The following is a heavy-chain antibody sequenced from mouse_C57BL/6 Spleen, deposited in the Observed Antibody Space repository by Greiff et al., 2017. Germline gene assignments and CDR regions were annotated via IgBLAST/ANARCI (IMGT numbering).Heavy chain of an antibody. CDR2: ISSGGSYT. J-gene: IGHJ2*01. CDR3: ASHLQRSYFDY. V-gene: IGHV5-6*01. CDR1: GFTFSSYG. Sequence: EVQLVESGGDLVKPGGSLKLSCAASGFTFSSYGMSWVRQTPDKRLEWVATISSGGSYTYYPDSVKGRFTISRDNAKNTLYLQMSSLKSEDTAMYYCASHLQRSYFDYWGQGTTLTVSS. D-gene: IGHD2-1*01.